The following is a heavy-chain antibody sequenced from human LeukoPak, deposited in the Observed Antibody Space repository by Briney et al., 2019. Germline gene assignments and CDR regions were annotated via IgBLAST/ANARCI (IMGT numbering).Heavy chain of an antibody. D-gene: IGHD6-25*01. Sequence: GGSLRLSCAASGFTFSGFWMHWVRQAPGKALVWFSRINSDGSSTSYADSVKGRFTISRDNAKNTLYLQMNSLRAEDTAVYYCARRSAAKDAFDIWGQGTMITVSS. CDR3: ARRSAAKDAFDI. CDR2: INSDGSST. V-gene: IGHV3-74*01. CDR1: GFTFSGFW. J-gene: IGHJ3*02.